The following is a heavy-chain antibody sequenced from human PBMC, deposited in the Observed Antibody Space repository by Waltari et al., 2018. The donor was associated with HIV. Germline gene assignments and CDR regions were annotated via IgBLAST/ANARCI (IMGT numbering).Heavy chain of an antibody. CDR2: IYSGGST. CDR1: GFTVSSNY. CDR3: ARDPLLYGAPWGMDV. Sequence: EVQLVESGGGLVQPGGSLRLSCAASGFTVSSNYMSWVRQAPGKGLEWVSVIYSGGSTYYADSVKGRFTISRDNSKNTLYLQMNSLRAEDTAVYYCARDPLLYGAPWGMDVWGQGTTVTVSS. D-gene: IGHD4-17*01. J-gene: IGHJ6*02. V-gene: IGHV3-66*02.